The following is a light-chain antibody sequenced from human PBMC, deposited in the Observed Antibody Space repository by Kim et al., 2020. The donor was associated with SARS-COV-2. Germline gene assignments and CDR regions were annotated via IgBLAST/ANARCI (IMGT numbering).Light chain of an antibody. Sequence: PGQRVTISCSGRGANIASNPENWYQQLPETAPKLLIYGDSQRPLGVPDRFSGSKSGTSASLAITGLQSEDEANYYCAAWDDSLSVFFGGGTQLTVL. CDR2: GDS. V-gene: IGLV1-44*01. CDR3: AAWDDSLSVF. J-gene: IGLJ2*01. CDR1: GANIASNP.